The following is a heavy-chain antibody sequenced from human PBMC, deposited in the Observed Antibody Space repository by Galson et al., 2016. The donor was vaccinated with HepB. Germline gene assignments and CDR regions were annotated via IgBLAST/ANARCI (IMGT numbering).Heavy chain of an antibody. CDR3: AGGPHYHERGGYYWGRFDY. CDR1: GGSVSSGSYY. CDR2: IYYSGST. D-gene: IGHD3-22*01. V-gene: IGHV4-61*01. Sequence: ETLSLTCTVSGGSVSSGSYYWSWIRQPPGKGLEWIGYIYYSGSTNYNPSLKSRVTISVDTSKNQFSLKLSSVTAADTAVYYCAGGPHYHERGGYYWGRFDYWGQGTLATVSP. J-gene: IGHJ4*02.